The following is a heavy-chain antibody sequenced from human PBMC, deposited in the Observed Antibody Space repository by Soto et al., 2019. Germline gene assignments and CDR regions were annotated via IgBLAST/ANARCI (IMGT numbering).Heavy chain of an antibody. CDR3: ARHAHDSWSIAAAGTVDY. CDR2: ISSSGSTI. D-gene: IGHD6-13*01. V-gene: IGHV3-11*01. CDR1: GFTFSDYY. Sequence: QVQLVESGGGLVKPGGSLRLSCAASGFTFSDYYMSWIRQAPGKGLEWVSYISSSGSTIYYADSVKGRFTISRDNAKNSXCLQMNSLRAEDTAVYDGARHAHDSWSIAAAGTVDYWGQGTLVTVSS. J-gene: IGHJ4*02.